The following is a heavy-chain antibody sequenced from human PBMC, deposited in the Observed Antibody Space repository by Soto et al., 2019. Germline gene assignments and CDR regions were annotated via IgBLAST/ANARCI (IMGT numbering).Heavy chain of an antibody. J-gene: IGHJ5*02. CDR1: GFTFSSYG. CDR2: ISYDGSNK. Sequence: PGESLKISCAASGFTFSSYGMHWVRQAPGKGLEWVAVISYDGSNKYYADSVKGRFTISRDNSKNTLYLQMNSLRAEDTAVYYCAKDLHQALYYYDSSGSQFDPWGQGTLVTVSS. CDR3: AKDLHQALYYYDSSGSQFDP. V-gene: IGHV3-30*18. D-gene: IGHD3-22*01.